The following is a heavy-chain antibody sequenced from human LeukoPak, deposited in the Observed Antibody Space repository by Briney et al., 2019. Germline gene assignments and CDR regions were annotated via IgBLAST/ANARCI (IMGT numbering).Heavy chain of an antibody. Sequence: GGSLTLSCAASGFTFSSYGMHWVRQAPGKGLEWVAVIWYDGSNKYYADSVKGRFTISRDNSKNTLYLQMNSLRAEDTAVYYCAKDLSGGSQYYFDYWGQGTLVTVSS. D-gene: IGHD2-15*01. CDR1: GFTFSSYG. V-gene: IGHV3-33*06. CDR3: AKDLSGGSQYYFDY. CDR2: IWYDGSNK. J-gene: IGHJ4*02.